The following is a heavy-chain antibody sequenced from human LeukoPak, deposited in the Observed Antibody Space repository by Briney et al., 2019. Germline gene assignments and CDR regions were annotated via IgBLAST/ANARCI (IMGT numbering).Heavy chain of an antibody. CDR3: ASQTYSNGFDY. D-gene: IGHD4-11*01. J-gene: IGHJ4*02. V-gene: IGHV3-23*01. CDR2: ISGSGGST. CDR1: GFTFSSYA. Sequence: GGSLRLSCAASGFTFSSYAMGWVRQAPNKGLQWVSGISGSGGSTYYADSVKGRFTISRDNSKNTLYLQMNSLRADDTAVYYCASQTYSNGFDYWGRGTLVTVSS.